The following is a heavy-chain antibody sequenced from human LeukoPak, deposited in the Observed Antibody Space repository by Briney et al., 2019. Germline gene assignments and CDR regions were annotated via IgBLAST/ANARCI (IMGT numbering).Heavy chain of an antibody. CDR3: ARGRYSSSSDY. J-gene: IGHJ4*02. CDR1: GGSISTYY. V-gene: IGHV4-59*01. CDR2: IYYGGST. D-gene: IGHD6-13*01. Sequence: SETLSLTCTVSGGSISTYYWSWIRQPPGKGLEWIGYIYYGGSTDYNPSLKSRVTISVDTSRNQFSLKLSSVTAADTAVYYCARGRYSSSSDYWGQGTLVTVSS.